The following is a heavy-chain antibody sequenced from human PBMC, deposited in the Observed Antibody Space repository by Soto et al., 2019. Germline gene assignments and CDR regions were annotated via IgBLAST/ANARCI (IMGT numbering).Heavy chain of an antibody. J-gene: IGHJ5*02. D-gene: IGHD4-4*01. CDR1: GGSISSGGYS. Sequence: TLSLTCAVSGGSISSGGYSWSWIRQPPGKGLEWIGYIYHSGSTYYNPSLKSRVTISVDRSKNQFSLKLSSVTAADTAVYYCARAEPTTATFDPWGQGTLVTVSS. CDR2: IYHSGST. V-gene: IGHV4-30-2*01. CDR3: ARAEPTTATFDP.